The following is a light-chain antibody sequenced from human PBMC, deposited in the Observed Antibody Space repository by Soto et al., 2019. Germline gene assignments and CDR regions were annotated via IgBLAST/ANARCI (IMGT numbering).Light chain of an antibody. V-gene: IGLV2-14*02. CDR3: AAWDDSLAWV. CDR2: EAN. CDR1: SSDVGSYNL. Sequence: QSALTQPASVSGSPGQSITISCTGTSSDVGSYNLVSWYQQHPGKAPKLMIYEANKRPSGVPDRFSASKSGTSASLAINGLQSADEAVYYCAAWDDSLAWVFGGGTQLTVL. J-gene: IGLJ3*02.